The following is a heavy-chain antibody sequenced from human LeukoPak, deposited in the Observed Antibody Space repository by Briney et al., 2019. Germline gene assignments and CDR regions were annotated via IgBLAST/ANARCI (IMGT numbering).Heavy chain of an antibody. D-gene: IGHD3-16*02. CDR2: ISYDGSNK. V-gene: IGHV3-30-3*01. CDR3: ARDVAGPYYYDYVWGSYRLGWFDP. J-gene: IGHJ5*02. Sequence: GGSLRLSCAASGFTFSSYAMHWVRQAPGKGLEWVAVISYDGSNKYYADSAKGRFTISRDNSKNTLYLQMNSLRAEDTAVYYCARDVAGPYYYDYVWGSYRLGWFDPWGQGTLVTVSS. CDR1: GFTFSSYA.